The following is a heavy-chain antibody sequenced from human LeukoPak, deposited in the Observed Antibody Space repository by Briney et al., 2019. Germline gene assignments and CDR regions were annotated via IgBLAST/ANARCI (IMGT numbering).Heavy chain of an antibody. V-gene: IGHV3-48*01. J-gene: IGHJ4*02. CDR1: GFTFSSYS. CDR2: ISSPSSTI. CDR3: ARVHTVVTPLDS. Sequence: PGGSLRLSCAASGFTFSSYSMNWVRQAPGKGLEWVSYISSPSSTIYYADSVKGRFTISRDNAKSPLYLQMNSLRAEDTAVYYCARVHTVVTPLDSWGQGTLVTVSS. D-gene: IGHD4-23*01.